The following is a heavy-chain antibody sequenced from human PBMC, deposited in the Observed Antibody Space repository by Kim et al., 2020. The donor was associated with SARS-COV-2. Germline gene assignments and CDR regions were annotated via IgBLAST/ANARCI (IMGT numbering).Heavy chain of an antibody. D-gene: IGHD1-26*01. Sequence: GGSLRLSCAASGFTFSSYGMHWVRQAPGKGLEWVAVIWYDGSNKYYADSVKGRFTISRDNSKNTLYLQMNSLRAEDTAVYYCARGPPLGSGSYHPLDYWGQGRLVTVSS. CDR2: IWYDGSNK. V-gene: IGHV3-33*01. J-gene: IGHJ4*02. CDR3: ARGPPLGSGSYHPLDY. CDR1: GFTFSSYG.